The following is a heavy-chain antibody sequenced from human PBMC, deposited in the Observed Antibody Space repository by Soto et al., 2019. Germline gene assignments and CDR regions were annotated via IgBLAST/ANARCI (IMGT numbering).Heavy chain of an antibody. J-gene: IGHJ3*02. V-gene: IGHV1-2*02. CDR2: MNPNSGGT. CDR3: TRGNIEKSEGLYVAIDI. D-gene: IGHD3-10*02. CDR1: GYTFSAYY. Sequence: ASVKVSCKASGYTFSAYYTHWVRQAPGQGLEWMGWMNPNSGGTYFAQKFQGGVTLTRDTSISTAYMEVNRLISDDPAVYYCTRGNIEKSEGLYVAIDIWGQGTTVTVSS.